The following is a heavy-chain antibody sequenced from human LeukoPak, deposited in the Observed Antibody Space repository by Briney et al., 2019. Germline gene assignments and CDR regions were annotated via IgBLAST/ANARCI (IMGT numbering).Heavy chain of an antibody. Sequence: SGGSLRLSCAASGFTFSNYGMSWVRQAPGKGLEWVSDIGGSGSSTYYADSVKGRFTISRDNAKKSLYLQMNSLRVEDTGVYYCASWGEGALDNWGQGTLVTVSS. CDR3: ASWGEGALDN. V-gene: IGHV3-23*01. CDR1: GFTFSNYG. CDR2: IGGSGSST. J-gene: IGHJ4*02. D-gene: IGHD1-26*01.